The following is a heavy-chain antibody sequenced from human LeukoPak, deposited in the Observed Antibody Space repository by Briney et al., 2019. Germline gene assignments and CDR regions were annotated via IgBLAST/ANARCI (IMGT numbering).Heavy chain of an antibody. CDR2: ISSSSYYI. CDR3: ARTIGQYSNSWLYFYYGLDV. D-gene: IGHD6-13*01. Sequence: GGSLRLSCAASGFTFSTYSMNWVRQAPGKGLEWVSSISSSSYYIYYADSVKGRFTISRDNAKNSLYLQMNSLSAEDTAVYYCARTIGQYSNSWLYFYYGLDVWGQGTTVTVSS. CDR1: GFTFSTYS. J-gene: IGHJ6*02. V-gene: IGHV3-21*01.